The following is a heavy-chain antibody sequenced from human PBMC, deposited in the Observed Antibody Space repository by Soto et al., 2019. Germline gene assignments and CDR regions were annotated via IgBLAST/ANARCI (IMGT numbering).Heavy chain of an antibody. J-gene: IGHJ4*02. CDR3: ARLVGLSAFSGPWYTFDK. D-gene: IGHD6-13*01. Sequence: SETLSLTCTVTGGSVFSSSSYWAWIRQSPGKGLEWIGQIFYNGKTYYSPSLGSRVTMSVDSSNNLFSLSLRSVTAADTALYYCARLVGLSAFSGPWYTFDKWGRGILVTVSS. V-gene: IGHV4-39*01. CDR2: IFYNGKT. CDR1: GGSVFSSSSY.